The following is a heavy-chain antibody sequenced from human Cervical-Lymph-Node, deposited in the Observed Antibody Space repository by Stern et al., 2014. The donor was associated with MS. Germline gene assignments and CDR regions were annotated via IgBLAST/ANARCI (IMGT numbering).Heavy chain of an antibody. D-gene: IGHD2-15*01. CDR2: IYYIGTT. CDR3: ARHRCSGGSCYLDAFDI. CDR1: GGSISSSSYY. Sequence: QVQLQESGPGLVKPSETLTLTCTVSGGSISSSSYYWGWIRQPPGKGLEWIGSIYYIGTTYYSQALKGRVHIPVDMSKTHFSMKLSCVTAADTAVYYCARHRCSGGSCYLDAFDIWGQGTMVTVSS. V-gene: IGHV4-39*01. J-gene: IGHJ3*02.